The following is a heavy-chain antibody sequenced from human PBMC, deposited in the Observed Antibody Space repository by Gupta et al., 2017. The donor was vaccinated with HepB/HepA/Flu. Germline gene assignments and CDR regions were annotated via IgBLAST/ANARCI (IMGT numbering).Heavy chain of an antibody. V-gene: IGHV1-69*04. CDR2: IIPILGIA. Sequence: QVQLVHSGAEVKKPGSSVKFSCKASGGTFSSFAISWLRQAPGQGLGWMGRIIPILGIANSAQKFKGRVTITADKSTSTAYMELSSLRSEDTAVYYGARASSYYDSSGYGYWGQGTLVTVSS. CDR1: GGTFSSFA. D-gene: IGHD3-22*01. CDR3: ARASSYYDSSGYGY. J-gene: IGHJ4*02.